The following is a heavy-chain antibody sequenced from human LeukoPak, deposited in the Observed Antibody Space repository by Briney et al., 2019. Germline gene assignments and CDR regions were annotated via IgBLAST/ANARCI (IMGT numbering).Heavy chain of an antibody. Sequence: SAGSLRLSCAASGFTFSSYSMNWGRQAPGKGLEWVSSINSSSSYIYYADSVNGRFTISTDNANNSLYLQMNSLTAEDTAVYYCAISRFGESKPFDCWGQGTLVTVSS. CDR3: AISRFGESKPFDC. D-gene: IGHD3-10*01. CDR2: INSSSSYI. CDR1: GFTFSSYS. V-gene: IGHV3-21*01. J-gene: IGHJ5*01.